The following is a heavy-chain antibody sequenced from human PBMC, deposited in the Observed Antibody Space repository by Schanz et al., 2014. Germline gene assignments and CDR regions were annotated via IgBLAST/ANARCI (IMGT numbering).Heavy chain of an antibody. J-gene: IGHJ3*02. CDR3: ARVHIATYHYNSPGAFDI. D-gene: IGHD3-10*01. V-gene: IGHV1-18*01. Sequence: QLMQSGSEVRKPGASVKVSCKASGYIFGSHGMTWVRQAPGQGPELMGWINAHTGNTQYAQKFQGRVSMTRDTVTTTGHLELTRLRTDDTAIYYCARVHIATYHYNSPGAFDIWGQGTRVTVSS. CDR2: INAHTGNT. CDR1: GYIFGSHG.